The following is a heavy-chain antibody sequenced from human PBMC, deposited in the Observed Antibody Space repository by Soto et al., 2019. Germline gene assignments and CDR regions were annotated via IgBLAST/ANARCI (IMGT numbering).Heavy chain of an antibody. J-gene: IGHJ5*02. D-gene: IGHD3-22*01. Sequence: NPSETLSLTCAVSGYSISSGYYWGWIRQPPGKGLEWIGSIYHSGSTYYDPSLKSRVTISVDTSKNQFSLKLSSVTAADTAVYYCARGGYYYGWFDPWGQGTLVTVSS. V-gene: IGHV4-38-2*01. CDR3: ARGGYYYGWFDP. CDR1: GYSISSGYY. CDR2: IYHSGST.